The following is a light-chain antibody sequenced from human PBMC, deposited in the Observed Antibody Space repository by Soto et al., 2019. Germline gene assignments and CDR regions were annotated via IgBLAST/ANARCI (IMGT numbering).Light chain of an antibody. CDR2: EVS. V-gene: IGLV2-8*01. CDR3: SSYAGSNNLGV. J-gene: IGLJ3*02. CDR1: SSDVGGYNY. Sequence: QSALTQPPSASGSPGQSVTLSCTGTSSDVGGYNYVSWYQQHPGKAPKLMIYEVSKRPSGVPDRFSGSKSGNTSSLTVSGLQPEDEADYYCSSYAGSNNLGVFGGGTKVTVL.